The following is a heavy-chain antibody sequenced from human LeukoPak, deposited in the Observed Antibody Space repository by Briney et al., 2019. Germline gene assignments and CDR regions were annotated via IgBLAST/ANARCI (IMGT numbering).Heavy chain of an antibody. CDR2: INHSGST. CDR1: GGSFSGYY. J-gene: IGHJ4*02. D-gene: IGHD3-16*01. Sequence: SETLSLTCAVYGGSFSGYYWSWIRQPPGEGLEWIGEINHSGSTNYNPSLKSRVTISVDTSKNQFSLKLSSVTAADTAVYYCARQWGPYFDYWGQGTLVTVSS. CDR3: ARQWGPYFDY. V-gene: IGHV4-34*01.